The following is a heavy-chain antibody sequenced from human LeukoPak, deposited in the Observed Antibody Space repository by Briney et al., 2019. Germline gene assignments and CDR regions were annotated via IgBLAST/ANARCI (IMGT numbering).Heavy chain of an antibody. CDR3: AKVLASVVVVAAPLDY. J-gene: IGHJ4*02. CDR1: GFTVSSNY. V-gene: IGHV3-53*01. CDR2: IYSGGST. Sequence: GGSLRLSCAASGFTVSSNYMSWVRQAPGKGLEWVSVIYSGGSTYYADSVKGRFTISRDNSKNTLYLQMNSLRAEDTAVYYCAKVLASVVVVAAPLDYWGQGTLVTVSS. D-gene: IGHD2-15*01.